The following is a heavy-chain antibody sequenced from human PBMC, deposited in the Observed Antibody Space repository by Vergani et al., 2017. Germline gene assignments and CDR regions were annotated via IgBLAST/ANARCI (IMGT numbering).Heavy chain of an antibody. D-gene: IGHD5-18*01. CDR1: GYTFTSYG. J-gene: IGHJ5*02. CDR2: IISYNGNT. CDR3: ARLGYSYGYWGWFDP. Sequence: QVQLVQSGAEVKKPGASVKVSCKASGYTFTSYGISWVRQAPGQGLEWMGWIISYNGNTNYAQKLQGRVTMTTDTSTSTAYMELRSLRSDDTAVYYCARLGYSYGYWGWFDPWGQGTLGTVSS. V-gene: IGHV1-18*01.